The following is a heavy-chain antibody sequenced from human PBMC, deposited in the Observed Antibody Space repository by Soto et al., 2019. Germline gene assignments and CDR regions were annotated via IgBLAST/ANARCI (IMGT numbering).Heavy chain of an antibody. CDR3: AAAIPWDLWSGSAFDI. D-gene: IGHD3-3*01. J-gene: IGHJ3*02. Sequence: QMQLVQSGPEVKKPGTSGKFSCKASGFTFTSSAMQWVRQARGQRLEGIGWIVVGSGNTNYAQKFQERVTITRDMSTSTAYMELSSLRSEDTAVYYCAAAIPWDLWSGSAFDIWGQGTMVTVSS. CDR2: IVVGSGNT. V-gene: IGHV1-58*02. CDR1: GFTFTSSA.